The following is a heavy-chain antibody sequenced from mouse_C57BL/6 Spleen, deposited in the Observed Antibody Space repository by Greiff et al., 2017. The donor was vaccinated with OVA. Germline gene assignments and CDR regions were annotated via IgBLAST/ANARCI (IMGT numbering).Heavy chain of an antibody. Sequence: QVQLKQPGAELVKPGASVKLSCKASGYTFTSYWMHWVKQRPGQGLEWIGMIHPNSGSTNYNEKFKSKATLTVDKSSSTAYMQLSSLTSEDSAVYYCARGDYYGSSDWYFDVWGTGTTVTVSS. J-gene: IGHJ1*03. CDR3: ARGDYYGSSDWYFDV. CDR1: GYTFTSYW. D-gene: IGHD1-1*01. V-gene: IGHV1-64*01. CDR2: IHPNSGST.